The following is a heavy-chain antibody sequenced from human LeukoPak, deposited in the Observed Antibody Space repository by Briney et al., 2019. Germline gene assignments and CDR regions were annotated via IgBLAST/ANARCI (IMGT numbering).Heavy chain of an antibody. CDR3: SKPREQQLLRIAFDV. Sequence: GGSLRLSCAASGFTFSSYSMNWVRQAPGKGLEWVSVIGTSGGDAYYADSVKGRFTISRDNSKNTLYLQLNNLRAEDTAVYYCSKPREQQLLRIAFDVWGQGTMVTVSS. D-gene: IGHD5/OR15-5a*01. J-gene: IGHJ3*01. V-gene: IGHV3-23*01. CDR2: IGTSGGDA. CDR1: GFTFSSYS.